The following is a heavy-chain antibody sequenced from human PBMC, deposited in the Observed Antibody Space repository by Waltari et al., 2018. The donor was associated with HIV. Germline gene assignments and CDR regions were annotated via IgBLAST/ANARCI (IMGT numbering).Heavy chain of an antibody. D-gene: IGHD1-26*01. CDR3: ARDNSGSYRPFDY. CDR2: INHSGST. Sequence: QVQLQQWGAGLLKPSETLSLTCAVYGGSFSGYYWRRIRQPPGKGLEWIGEINHSGSTNYNPSLKSRVTISVDTSKNQFSLKLSSVTAADTAVYYCARDNSGSYRPFDYWGQGTLVTVSS. J-gene: IGHJ4*02. V-gene: IGHV4-34*01. CDR1: GGSFSGYY.